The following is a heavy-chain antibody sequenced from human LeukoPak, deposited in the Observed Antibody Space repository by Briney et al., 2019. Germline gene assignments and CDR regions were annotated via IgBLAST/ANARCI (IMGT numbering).Heavy chain of an antibody. CDR3: ARPNTAMVEFDAFDI. J-gene: IGHJ3*02. CDR2: IYYSGNT. V-gene: IGHV4-34*01. Sequence: SETLSLTCAVYGGSFSGYYWSWIRQPPGKGLEWTGSIYYSGNTYYNASLKSRVTISVDTSKNQFSLKLTSVTAADTAVYYCARPNTAMVEFDAFDIWGQGTMVTVSS. CDR1: GGSFSGYY. D-gene: IGHD5-18*01.